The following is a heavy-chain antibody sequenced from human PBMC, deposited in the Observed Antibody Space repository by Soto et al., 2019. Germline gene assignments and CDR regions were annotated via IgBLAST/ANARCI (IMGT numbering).Heavy chain of an antibody. CDR2: INAGNGNT. D-gene: IGHD4-17*01. CDR1: GYTFTSYA. CDR3: ARTVGYYYGMDV. J-gene: IGHJ6*02. Sequence: QVQLVQSGAEVKKPGASVKVSCKASGYTFTSYAMHWVRQAPGQRLEWMGWINAGNGNTKYSKKFQGRVTITRDTSASTAYMELSSLRSEDTAVYYCARTVGYYYGMDVWGLGTTFTVS. V-gene: IGHV1-3*01.